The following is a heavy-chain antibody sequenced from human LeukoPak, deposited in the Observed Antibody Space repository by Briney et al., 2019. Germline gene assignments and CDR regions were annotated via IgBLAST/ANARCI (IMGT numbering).Heavy chain of an antibody. J-gene: IGHJ4*02. V-gene: IGHV3-23*01. CDR1: GYTFGTYA. CDR2: INGNGDYT. CDR3: ARESLGASRFDS. D-gene: IGHD1-26*01. Sequence: PGGSLRLSCAASGYTFGTYAMGWVRQAPGKGLEWLAGINGNGDYTYYADSVKGQFTISRDNSRNTLYLQMNSLRAGDTALYFCARESLGASRFDSWGREPWSPSPQ.